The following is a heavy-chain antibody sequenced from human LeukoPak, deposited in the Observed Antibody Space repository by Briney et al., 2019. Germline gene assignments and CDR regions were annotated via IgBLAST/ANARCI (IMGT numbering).Heavy chain of an antibody. V-gene: IGHV3-30*04. D-gene: IGHD5-12*01. CDR2: ISYDGSDK. CDR3: ARARPSMWIDY. J-gene: IGHJ4*02. CDR1: GFTFSSFE. Sequence: GGSLRLSCAASGFTFSSFEMNWVRQAPGKGLEWVAVISYDGSDKFYADSVKGRFTISRDSSKNTLYLQMNSLRPEDTAVYYCARARPSMWIDYWGQGTLVTVSS.